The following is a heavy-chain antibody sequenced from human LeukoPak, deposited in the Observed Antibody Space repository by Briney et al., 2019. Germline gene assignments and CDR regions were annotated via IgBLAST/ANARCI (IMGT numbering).Heavy chain of an antibody. J-gene: IGHJ6*02. D-gene: IGHD6-13*01. CDR3: ARVSSHYGMDV. CDR2: MNTNSGNT. Sequence: VEFCYKAAGSTFTSYDISWGRPATGQGHGWMGWMNTNSGNTGYAQKFQGRVTITRNTPISTAYMELSSLRSEDTAVYYCARVSSHYGMDVWGQGTTVTVSS. CDR1: GSTFTSYD. V-gene: IGHV1-8*01.